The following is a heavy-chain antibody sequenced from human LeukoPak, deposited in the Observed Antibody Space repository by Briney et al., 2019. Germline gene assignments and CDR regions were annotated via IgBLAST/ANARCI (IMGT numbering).Heavy chain of an antibody. CDR1: GFTFSSYS. J-gene: IGHJ6*03. CDR3: ARVLRYCSGGNCYSGGLGYMDV. CDR2: ISRSGSTK. V-gene: IGHV3-21*04. Sequence: GGSLRLSCAASGFTFSSYSMNWVRQAPGKGLEWVSSISRSGSTKYYADSVKGRFTISRDNAKNSLFLQMNSLRAEDTSVYYCARVLRYCSGGNCYSGGLGYMDVWGKGTTVTISS. D-gene: IGHD2-15*01.